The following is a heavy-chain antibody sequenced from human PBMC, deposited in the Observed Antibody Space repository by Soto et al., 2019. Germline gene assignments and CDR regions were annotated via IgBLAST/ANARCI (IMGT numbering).Heavy chain of an antibody. CDR1: GGSITSSY. Sequence: SETLSLTCTVSGGSITSSYRSWIRRPPGKGLEWIAYIYDTGISGYTPSTSYNPSLKSRVTMSVDTSKSQFSLKLTSVTAADTAVYYCARGEDAFFYYGLDVWGQGITVTVSS. CDR2: IYDTGISGYTPST. J-gene: IGHJ6*02. CDR3: ARGEDAFFYYGLDV. V-gene: IGHV4-59*01.